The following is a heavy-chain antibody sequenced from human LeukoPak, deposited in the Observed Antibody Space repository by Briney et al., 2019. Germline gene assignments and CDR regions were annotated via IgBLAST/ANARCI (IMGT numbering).Heavy chain of an antibody. CDR2: ISAYNGNT. CDR1: GYTFTSYG. D-gene: IGHD4-17*01. Sequence: ASVKVSCKASGYTFTSYGISWVRQAPGQGLEWMGWISAYNGNTNYAQKLQGRVTMTTDTSTSTAYMELRSLRSDDTAVYYCARDGDAVTTQVTMGYYGMDVWGQGTTVTVSS. V-gene: IGHV1-18*01. CDR3: ARDGDAVTTQVTMGYYGMDV. J-gene: IGHJ6*02.